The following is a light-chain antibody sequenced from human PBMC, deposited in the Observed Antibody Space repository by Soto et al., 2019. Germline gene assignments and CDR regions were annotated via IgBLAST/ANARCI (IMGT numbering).Light chain of an antibody. CDR3: QQRSRWPPT. Sequence: EVVLTQYPGTLSLSPGERATLSCRTSQSISTTYLAWYQQKPGRAPSLLIFDASNRATGIPARFSGSGSGTDFTLTISSLEPEDFATYYCQQRSRWPPTFGHGTKVDIK. CDR2: DAS. J-gene: IGKJ1*01. CDR1: QSISTTY. V-gene: IGKV3-11*01.